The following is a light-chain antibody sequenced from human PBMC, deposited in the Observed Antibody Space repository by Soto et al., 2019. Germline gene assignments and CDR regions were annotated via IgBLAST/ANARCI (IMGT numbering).Light chain of an antibody. CDR3: KPRDSKPVL. CDR1: KLGDKY. J-gene: IGLJ2*01. Sequence: SYELTQPPSVSVSPGQTASITCSGDKLGDKYASWYQQKPGQSPVVVIYQDRKRPSGIPERFSGSNSGNTATLTISGTQAREEADYYCKPRDSKPVLFGGGPKVTVL. V-gene: IGLV3-1*01. CDR2: QDR.